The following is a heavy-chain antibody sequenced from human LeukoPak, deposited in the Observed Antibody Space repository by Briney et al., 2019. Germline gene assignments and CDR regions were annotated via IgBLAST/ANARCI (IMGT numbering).Heavy chain of an antibody. CDR2: IYYSGST. V-gene: IGHV4-59*01. CDR3: ARAVGATGLAFDI. Sequence: SETLSLTCTVSGGSISSYYWSWIRQPPGKGLEWIGYIYYSGSTNYNPSLKSRVTISVDTSKNQFSLKLSSVTAADTAVYYCARAVGATGLAFDIWGQGTMVTVSS. CDR1: GGSISSYY. D-gene: IGHD1-26*01. J-gene: IGHJ3*02.